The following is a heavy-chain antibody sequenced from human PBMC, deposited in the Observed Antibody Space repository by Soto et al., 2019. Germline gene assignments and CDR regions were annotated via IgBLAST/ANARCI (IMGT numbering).Heavy chain of an antibody. CDR3: ARDRWHRDWHPGAFDI. CDR2: IDATSNII. CDR1: GFAFSSYE. V-gene: IGHV3-48*03. D-gene: IGHD3-9*01. Sequence: GGSLRLSCAASGFAFSSYEMNWVRQAPGKGLEWVSYIDATSNIIHYADSVEGRFTISGDNSKNSVFLQMNSLGAEDTAVYYCARDRWHRDWHPGAFDIWGRGTMVTVSS. J-gene: IGHJ3*02.